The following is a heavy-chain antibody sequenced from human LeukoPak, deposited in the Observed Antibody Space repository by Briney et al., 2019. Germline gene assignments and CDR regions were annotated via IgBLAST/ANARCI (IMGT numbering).Heavy chain of an antibody. CDR2: INTDGSST. J-gene: IGHJ6*03. D-gene: IGHD6-13*01. V-gene: IGHV3-74*01. Sequence: GGSLRLSCAASGFTFSSYWMHWVRQAPGKGLVWVSRINTDGSSTSYADSVKGRFTISRDNAKNTLYLQMNSLRAEDTAVYYCARAGSSTYYYYYYMDVWGKGTTVTVSS. CDR1: GFTFSSYW. CDR3: ARAGSSTYYYYYYMDV.